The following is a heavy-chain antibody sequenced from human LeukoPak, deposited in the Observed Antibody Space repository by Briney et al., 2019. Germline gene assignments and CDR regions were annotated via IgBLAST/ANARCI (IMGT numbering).Heavy chain of an antibody. D-gene: IGHD6-6*01. CDR1: GFTFSGFW. CDR2: INSDGSEG. V-gene: IGHV3-7*03. CDR3: ARSSYSSSSSV. J-gene: IGHJ3*01. Sequence: LAGGSLRLSCAVSGFTFSGFWMGWSRQAPGKGLEWVASINSDGSEGYYADVVKGRFTISRDNAKNSLYLQINSLRAEDTAVYYCARSSYSSSSSVWGQGTMVTVSS.